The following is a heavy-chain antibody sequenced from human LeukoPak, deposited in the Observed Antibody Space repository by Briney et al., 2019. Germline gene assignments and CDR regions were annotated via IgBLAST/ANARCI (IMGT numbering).Heavy chain of an antibody. CDR1: GFTFSSHW. CDR2: INFDGSST. Sequence: PGGSLRLSCTASGFTFSSHWMHWVRQAPGKGLVWVSRINFDGSSTSYADSVKGRLTISRDNAKNTLYLQMNSLRAEDTAVCYCARVRYCDYWGQGTLVTVSS. D-gene: IGHD1-14*01. J-gene: IGHJ4*02. CDR3: ARVRYCDY. V-gene: IGHV3-74*01.